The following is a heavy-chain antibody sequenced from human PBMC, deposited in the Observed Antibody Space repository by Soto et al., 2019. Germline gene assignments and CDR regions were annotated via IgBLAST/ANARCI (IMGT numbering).Heavy chain of an antibody. V-gene: IGHV1-69*01. Sequence: QVQLVQSGAEVKKPGSSVKVSCKASGGTFSSYAISWVRQAPGQGLEWMGGIIPIFGTANYAQKFQGRVTITADESTSTAYMELSSLRSEDTAVYYCARENSITIFGVVILYDFDYWGQGTLVTVSS. D-gene: IGHD3-3*01. CDR2: IIPIFGTA. CDR3: ARENSITIFGVVILYDFDY. J-gene: IGHJ4*02. CDR1: GGTFSSYA.